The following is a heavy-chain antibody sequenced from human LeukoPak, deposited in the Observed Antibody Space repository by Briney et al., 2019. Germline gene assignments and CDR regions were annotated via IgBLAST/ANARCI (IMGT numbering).Heavy chain of an antibody. D-gene: IGHD5-12*01. J-gene: IGHJ4*02. CDR3: ARGEGGDIVASAADY. CDR2: IKQDGSEK. CDR1: GFTFSSYA. Sequence: GGSLRLSCAASGFTFSSYAMSWVRQAPGKGLEWVANIKQDGSEKYYVDSVKGRFTISRDNAENSLYLQMNSLRAEDTAVYYCARGEGGDIVASAADYWGQGTLVTVSS. V-gene: IGHV3-7*01.